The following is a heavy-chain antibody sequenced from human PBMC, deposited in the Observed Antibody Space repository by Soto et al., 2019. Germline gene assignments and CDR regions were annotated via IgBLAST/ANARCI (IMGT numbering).Heavy chain of an antibody. D-gene: IGHD3-10*01. V-gene: IGHV3-72*01. CDR3: VRGNRGFDF. CDR1: GFTFSDYY. Sequence: EVQLVESGGALVQPGGSLRLSCAGSGFTFSDYYMDWVRQAPGKGLEWVGRIRKKTKSYTTEYAASVKGRFTVSRDDSKNSVYLQMNSLKTEDTAVYYCVRGNRGFDFWGQGALVIVSS. CDR2: IRKKTKSYTT. J-gene: IGHJ4*02.